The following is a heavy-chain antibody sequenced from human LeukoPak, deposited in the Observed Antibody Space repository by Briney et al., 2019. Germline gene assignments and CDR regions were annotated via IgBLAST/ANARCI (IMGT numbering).Heavy chain of an antibody. CDR1: GFPFSTYW. CDR2: INQDGTET. J-gene: IGHJ3*01. Sequence: GGSLRLSCAASGFPFSTYWMSWVRQAPGKGLEWVANINQDGTETYYVDSVKGRFTISRDNTKNSLYLQMNSLTTEDTAFYYCAKDGRQGAYDVWGQGTLVTVS. V-gene: IGHV3-7*03. CDR3: AKDGRQGAYDV. D-gene: IGHD2-21*01.